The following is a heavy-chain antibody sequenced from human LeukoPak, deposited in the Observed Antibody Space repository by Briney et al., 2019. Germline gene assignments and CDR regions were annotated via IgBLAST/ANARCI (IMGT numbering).Heavy chain of an antibody. CDR3: ARDPPKSSGYYYFGY. D-gene: IGHD3-22*01. CDR2: IIPILGIA. J-gene: IGHJ4*02. V-gene: IGHV1-69*04. Sequence: ASVKVSCKASGGTFSSYAISWVRQAPGQGLEWVGRIIPILGIANYAQKFQGRVTITADKSTSTAYMELSSLRSEDTAVYYCARDPPKSSGYYYFGYWGQGTLVTVSS. CDR1: GGTFSSYA.